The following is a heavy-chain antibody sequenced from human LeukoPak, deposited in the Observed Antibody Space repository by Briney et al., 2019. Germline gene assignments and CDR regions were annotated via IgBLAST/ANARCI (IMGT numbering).Heavy chain of an antibody. D-gene: IGHD6-19*01. CDR1: GFTFSNYW. J-gene: IGHJ6*02. CDR3: AKTREGSSGWYYYYYGMDV. Sequence: GGSLRLSCIASGFTFSNYWMSWVRQAPGKGLEWVANIKQDGSDKNYVDSTKGRFTISRDNAKNSVSLLMNSLRVEDTAVYYCAKTREGSSGWYYYYYGMDVWGQGTTVTVSS. V-gene: IGHV3-7*01. CDR2: IKQDGSDK.